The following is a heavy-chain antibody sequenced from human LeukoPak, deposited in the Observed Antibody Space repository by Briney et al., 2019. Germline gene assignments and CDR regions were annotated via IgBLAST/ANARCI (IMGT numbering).Heavy chain of an antibody. CDR2: IKSKTDGGTT. D-gene: IGHD6-19*01. CDR3: TTNLRGYSSDFDN. V-gene: IGHV3-15*01. Sequence: GGSLRLSCAASGFTFSNAWMSWVRQAPGKGLEWVGRIKSKTDGGTTDYAAPVKGRFTISRDDSKNTAYVEINSLKTEDTAVYYCTTNLRGYSSDFDNWGQGTLVTVSS. J-gene: IGHJ4*02. CDR1: GFTFSNAW.